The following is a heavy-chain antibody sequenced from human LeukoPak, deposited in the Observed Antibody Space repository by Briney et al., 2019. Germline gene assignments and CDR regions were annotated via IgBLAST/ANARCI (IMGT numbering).Heavy chain of an antibody. Sequence: SETLSLTCTVSGGSISSYYWSWIRQPPGKGLEWIGYIYYSGSTYYNPSLKSRVTISVDTSKNQFSLKLSSVTAADTAVYYCARVTYYYDSSGYSAAFDIWGQGTMVTVSS. CDR3: ARVTYYYDSSGYSAAFDI. V-gene: IGHV4-59*12. J-gene: IGHJ3*02. CDR1: GGSISSYY. CDR2: IYYSGST. D-gene: IGHD3-22*01.